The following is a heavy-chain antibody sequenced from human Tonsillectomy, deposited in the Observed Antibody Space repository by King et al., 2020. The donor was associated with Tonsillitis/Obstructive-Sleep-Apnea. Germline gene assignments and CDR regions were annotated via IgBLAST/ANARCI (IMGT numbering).Heavy chain of an antibody. V-gene: IGHV3-21*01. CDR3: ARGTYSIFGPDDAFDI. CDR1: GFKFSSYS. D-gene: IGHD3-3*01. CDR2: ISSSSTYR. J-gene: IGHJ3*02. Sequence: VQLVESGGGLVKPGGSLRLSCAASGFKFSSYSMNWVRQAPGKGLEWVSSISSSSTYRYYADSVKGRFTISRDNAKNSLYLQLNSLRAEDTAVYYCARGTYSIFGPDDAFDIWGQGTMVTVSS.